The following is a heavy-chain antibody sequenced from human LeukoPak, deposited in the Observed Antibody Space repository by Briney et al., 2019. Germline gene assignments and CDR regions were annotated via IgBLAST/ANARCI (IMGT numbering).Heavy chain of an antibody. CDR2: ISGSGDTT. V-gene: IGHV3-23*01. J-gene: IGHJ4*02. D-gene: IGHD2-2*01. CDR3: AKATAIVVVPAATYFDY. CDR1: GFTFSIYA. Sequence: GGSLRLSCAASGFTFSIYAMSWVRQAPGKGLEWVSAISGSGDTTYYADSVKGRFTISRDNSKNTLYLQMNSLRAEDTAIYYCAKATAIVVVPAATYFDYWGQGTLVTVSS.